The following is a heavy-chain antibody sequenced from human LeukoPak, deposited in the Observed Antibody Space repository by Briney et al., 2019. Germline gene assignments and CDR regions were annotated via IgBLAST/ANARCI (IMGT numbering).Heavy chain of an antibody. Sequence: GESLKISCKGSGYSFTSYWIGWVRQMPGKGLEWMGIIYPGDSDTRYSPSFRGQVTISADKSISTAYLQWSSLKASDTAMYYCAREARYSSSWFQYNWFDPWGQGTLVTVSS. D-gene: IGHD6-13*01. CDR3: AREARYSSSWFQYNWFDP. CDR1: GYSFTSYW. J-gene: IGHJ5*02. V-gene: IGHV5-51*01. CDR2: IYPGDSDT.